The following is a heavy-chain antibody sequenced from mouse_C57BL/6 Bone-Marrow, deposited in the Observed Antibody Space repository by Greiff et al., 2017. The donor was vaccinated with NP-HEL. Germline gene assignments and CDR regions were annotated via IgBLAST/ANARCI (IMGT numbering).Heavy chain of an antibody. CDR3: ARWPITTVVATPFDY. V-gene: IGHV1-81*01. CDR1: GYTFTSYG. CDR2: IYPRSGNT. D-gene: IGHD1-1*01. Sequence: QVQLQQSGAELARPGASVKLSCKASGYTFTSYGISWVKQRTGQGLEWIGEIYPRSGNTYYNEKFKGKATLTADKSSSTASMELRSLTSEDSAVDFCARWPITTVVATPFDYWGQGTTLTVSA. J-gene: IGHJ2*01.